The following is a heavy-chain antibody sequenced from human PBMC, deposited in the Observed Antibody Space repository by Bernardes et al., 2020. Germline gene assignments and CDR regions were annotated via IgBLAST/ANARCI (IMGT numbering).Heavy chain of an antibody. CDR1: GYTFTSYD. CDR3: ARGLKILSGGSGMGY. Sequence: ASVKVSCMASGYTFTSYDINWVRQATGQGLEWMGWMNPNSGNTGYAQKFQGRVTMTRNTSISTAYMELSSLRSEDTAVYYCARGLKILSGGSGMGYWGQGTLVTVSS. V-gene: IGHV1-8*01. CDR2: MNPNSGNT. D-gene: IGHD3-10*01. J-gene: IGHJ4*02.